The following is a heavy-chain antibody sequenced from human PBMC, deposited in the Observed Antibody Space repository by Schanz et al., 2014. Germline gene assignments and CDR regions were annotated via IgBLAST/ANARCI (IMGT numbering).Heavy chain of an antibody. V-gene: IGHV4-4*02. CDR1: GGSISSSNW. CDR3: ARAPTGYGMDV. Sequence: QVQLQESGPGLVKPSGTLSLTCAVSGGSISSSNWWSWVRQPPGKGLWWIGEVYHSGSTNYNPAPTTRGTISVAKSKTQASRKRGSVTAADTAVYYCARAPTGYGMDVWGQGTTVTVSS. CDR2: VYHSGST. J-gene: IGHJ6*02.